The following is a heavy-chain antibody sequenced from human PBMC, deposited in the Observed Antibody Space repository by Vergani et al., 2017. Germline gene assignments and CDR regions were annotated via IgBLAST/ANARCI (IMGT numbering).Heavy chain of an antibody. J-gene: IGHJ4*02. CDR1: GFTFSSYW. D-gene: IGHD3-22*01. CDR2: IKEDGSEK. CDR3: ARGYYYDSSGYYCDY. V-gene: IGHV3-7*03. Sequence: EVQLVESGGGLVQPGGSLRLSCAASGFTFSSYWMSWVRQAPGKGLEWVANIKEDGSEKYYVDSVKGRFTISRDNAKNSLYLQMNSLRAEDTAVYYCARGYYYDSSGYYCDYWGQGTLVTVSP.